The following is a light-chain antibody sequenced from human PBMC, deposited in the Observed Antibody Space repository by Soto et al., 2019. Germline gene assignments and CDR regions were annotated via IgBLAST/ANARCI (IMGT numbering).Light chain of an antibody. CDR2: AAS. J-gene: IGKJ3*01. CDR1: QSVSSSY. Sequence: EIVLTQSPGTLSLSPGERATLSCRASQSVSSSYLAWYQQKPGQAPRLLIYAASSRATGIPDRFSGSGSGTDFTLTISRLEPEDFAVCYCQQYVSSPFTFGPGTKVDI. CDR3: QQYVSSPFT. V-gene: IGKV3-20*01.